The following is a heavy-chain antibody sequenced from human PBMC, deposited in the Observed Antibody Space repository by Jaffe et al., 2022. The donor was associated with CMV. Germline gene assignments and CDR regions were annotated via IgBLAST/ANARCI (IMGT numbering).Heavy chain of an antibody. CDR3: AKGLNSGSYNGVGGPFDY. Sequence: EVQLLGSGGGLVQPGGSLRLSCSASEFTFRTYSMTWVRQAPGKGLEWVSSVSGNGATTYYADSVRGRFTISRDNSKNKLFLQMNSLRAEDTATYYCAKGLNSGSYNGVGGPFDYWGQGILVTVSS. D-gene: IGHD1-26*01. J-gene: IGHJ4*02. CDR2: VSGNGATT. CDR1: EFTFRTYS. V-gene: IGHV3-23*01.